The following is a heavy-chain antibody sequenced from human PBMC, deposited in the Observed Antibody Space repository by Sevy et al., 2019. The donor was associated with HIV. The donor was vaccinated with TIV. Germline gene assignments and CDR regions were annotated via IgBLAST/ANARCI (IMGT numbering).Heavy chain of an antibody. D-gene: IGHD3-16*02. V-gene: IGHV3-33*08. CDR3: ASLLSLHGVLDI. J-gene: IGHJ3*02. Sequence: GGSLRLSCEGSGFTFNTYGMHWVRQAPGKGLEWVAVIWHDGTNIYYADSVKGRFTISRDNSKNTLFLQMNSLSAEDTAVYYCASLLSLHGVLDIWGQGTMVTVSS. CDR1: GFTFNTYG. CDR2: IWHDGTNI.